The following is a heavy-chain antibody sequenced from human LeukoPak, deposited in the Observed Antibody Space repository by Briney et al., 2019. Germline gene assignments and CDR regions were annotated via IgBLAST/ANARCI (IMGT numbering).Heavy chain of an antibody. D-gene: IGHD2-15*01. CDR2: IYSGGNT. V-gene: IGHV3-53*01. CDR3: AKVRPTQIDC. Sequence: GSLRLSCAVSGFTVSNTYMSWVRQAPGKGLEGVSIIYSGGNTYYADSVKGRFTISRDNSKNILFLQMNSLRAEDTAVYYCAKVRPTQIDCCGRGIVVTVSS. J-gene: IGHJ4*02. CDR1: GFTVSNTY.